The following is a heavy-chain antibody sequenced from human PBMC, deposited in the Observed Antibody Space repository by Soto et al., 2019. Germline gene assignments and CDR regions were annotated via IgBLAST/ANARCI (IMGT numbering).Heavy chain of an antibody. CDR3: VRGLIWAFDY. D-gene: IGHD7-27*01. J-gene: IGHJ4*02. CDR1: GFTFTDFT. Sequence: EVQLVEAGGGLVQPGGSLRLSCVASGFTFTDFTMNWVRQAPGKGLEWVAHVRKANNDIYYADSVRGRFAIYRDNARSSPSRQMNTLRAEDTAVYYCVRGLIWAFDYWGQGTLVTVSS. V-gene: IGHV3-48*01. CDR2: VRKANNDI.